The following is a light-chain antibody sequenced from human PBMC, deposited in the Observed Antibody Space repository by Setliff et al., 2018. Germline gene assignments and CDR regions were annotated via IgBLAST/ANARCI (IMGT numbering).Light chain of an antibody. CDR3: GTWDSSLSALKVV. CDR2: DNN. CDR1: SSNIGNNY. V-gene: IGLV1-51*01. Sequence: QSVLTQPPSVSAAPGQKVTISCSGSSSNIGNNYVSWYQQLPGTAPKLLIYDNNKRPSGIPDRFSGSKSGTSATLGITGLQTGDEADYYCGTWDSSLSALKVVFGGGTKATVL. J-gene: IGLJ2*01.